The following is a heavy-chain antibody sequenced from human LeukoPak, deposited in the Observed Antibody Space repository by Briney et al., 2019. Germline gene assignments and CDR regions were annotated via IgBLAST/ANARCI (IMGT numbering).Heavy chain of an antibody. V-gene: IGHV4-34*01. D-gene: IGHD6-19*01. J-gene: IGHJ4*02. CDR1: GGSFSGYY. CDR3: ALRIAVAGTAFDY. CDR2: INHSGST. Sequence: NPSETLSLTCAVYGGSFSGYYWSWIRQPPGKGLEWIGEINHSGSTNYNPSLKSRVTISVDTSKNQFSLKLSSVTAADTAVYYCALRIAVAGTAFDYWGQGTLVTGSS.